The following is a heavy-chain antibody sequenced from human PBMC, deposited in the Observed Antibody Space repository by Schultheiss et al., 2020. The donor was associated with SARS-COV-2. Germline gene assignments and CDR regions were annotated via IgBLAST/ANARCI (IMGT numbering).Heavy chain of an antibody. Sequence: SGPTLVKPTQTLTLTCTFSGFSLSTSGVGVGWIRQPPGKALERLALIYWNDDKRYSPSLKSRLTITKDTSKNQVVLTMTNMDPVDTATYYCAHRQKLRFLEWLLFDYWGQGTLVTVSS. CDR2: IYWNDDK. J-gene: IGHJ4*02. V-gene: IGHV2-5*01. CDR1: GFSLSTSGVG. D-gene: IGHD3-3*01. CDR3: AHRQKLRFLEWLLFDY.